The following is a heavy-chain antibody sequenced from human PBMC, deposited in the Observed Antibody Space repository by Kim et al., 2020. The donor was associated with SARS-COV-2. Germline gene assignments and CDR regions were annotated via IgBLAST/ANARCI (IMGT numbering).Heavy chain of an antibody. Sequence: GGSLRLSCAASGFTVSSNYMSWVRQAPGKGLEWVSVIYSGGSTYYADSVKGRFTISRDNSKNTLYLQMNSLRAEDTAVYYCARSGNYYDSSGYPSDAFDIWGQGTMVTVSS. V-gene: IGHV3-53*01. CDR1: GFTVSSNY. D-gene: IGHD3-22*01. J-gene: IGHJ3*02. CDR2: IYSGGST. CDR3: ARSGNYYDSSGYPSDAFDI.